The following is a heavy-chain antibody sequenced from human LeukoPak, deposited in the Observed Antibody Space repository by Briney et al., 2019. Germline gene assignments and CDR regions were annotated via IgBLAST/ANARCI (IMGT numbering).Heavy chain of an antibody. J-gene: IGHJ6*03. Sequence: SETLSLTCTVSGASISNYYWTWIRQPAGKGLEWIGRMHSSESTIYNPSLKSRVTMSVDTSKNQFSLTLSSVTAADTAVYYCARTRSYYMDVWAKGTTVTVSS. V-gene: IGHV4-4*07. CDR3: ARTRSYYMDV. D-gene: IGHD6-19*01. CDR1: GASISNYY. CDR2: MHSSEST.